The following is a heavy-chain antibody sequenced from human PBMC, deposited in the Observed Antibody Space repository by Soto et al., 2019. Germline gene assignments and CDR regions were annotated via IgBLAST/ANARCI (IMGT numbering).Heavy chain of an antibody. D-gene: IGHD4-4*01. CDR3: ARDLTKGLDV. CDR1: GYTFTSCG. Sequence: QVHLVQSGAEVKKPGASVKVSCKASGYTFTSCGISWVRQPPGQGLKGMGLIKTYNGYTNYPQNFQGRVTMTTDTSTGTVYMELRSLTSDDTAVYYCARDLTKGLDVWGQGTTVTVSS. J-gene: IGHJ6*02. V-gene: IGHV1-18*01. CDR2: IKTYNGYT.